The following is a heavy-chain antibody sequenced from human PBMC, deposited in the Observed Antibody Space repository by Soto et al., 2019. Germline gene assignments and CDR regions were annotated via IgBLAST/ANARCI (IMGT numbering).Heavy chain of an antibody. Sequence: SETLSLTCTVSGGSISRYYWSWIRQPPGKGLEWIGYIYYSGSTNYNPSLKSRVTISVDTSKNQFSLKLSSVTAADTAVYYCARDYNRYYDFWSGSYGMDVWGQGTTVTVSS. CDR1: GGSISRYY. J-gene: IGHJ6*02. CDR2: IYYSGST. V-gene: IGHV4-59*01. CDR3: ARDYNRYYDFWSGSYGMDV. D-gene: IGHD3-3*01.